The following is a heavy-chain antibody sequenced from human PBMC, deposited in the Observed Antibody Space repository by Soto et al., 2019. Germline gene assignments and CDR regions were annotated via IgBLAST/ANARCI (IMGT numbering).Heavy chain of an antibody. V-gene: IGHV3-23*01. CDR3: AKIESRFFYGSTGYYPFDY. CDR2: LSGSGVST. CDR1: GFPFSNYA. D-gene: IGHD3-22*01. J-gene: IGHJ4*02. Sequence: GGSLRLSCVASGFPFSNYAMTWVRQAPGKGLDWVSALSGSGVSTYYADSVMGRFTISRDNSKNTVYLQMNSLRAEDTAVYYCAKIESRFFYGSTGYYPFDYWGQGTLVTVSS.